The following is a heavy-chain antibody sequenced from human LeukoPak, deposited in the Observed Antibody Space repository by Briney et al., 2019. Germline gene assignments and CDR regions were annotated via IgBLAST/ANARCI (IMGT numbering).Heavy chain of an antibody. CDR2: IYPDDSGT. D-gene: IGHD1-26*01. CDR1: GYTFTTYW. Sequence: GESLKISCEGSGYTFTTYWIAWVRQVSGKGLEWMGIIYPDDSGTKYSPSFQGQVTISADKSISTAYLQWSSLKASDTAMYYCARLRGSYTRDAFDIWGQGTMVTVSS. J-gene: IGHJ3*02. CDR3: ARLRGSYTRDAFDI. V-gene: IGHV5-51*01.